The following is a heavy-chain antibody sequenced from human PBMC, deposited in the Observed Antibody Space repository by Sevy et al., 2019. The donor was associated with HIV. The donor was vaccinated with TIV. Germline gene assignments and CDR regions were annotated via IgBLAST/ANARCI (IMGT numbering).Heavy chain of an antibody. D-gene: IGHD2-15*01. CDR3: ARVRVYCSGGSCPYYFDY. Sequence: SETLSLTCAVYGGSFSGYYWSWIRQPPGKGLEWIGEINQSGSTNYNPSLKSRVTISVDTSKNQFSLKLSSVTAADTAVYYCARVRVYCSGGSCPYYFDYWVQGTLVTVSS. CDR1: GGSFSGYY. J-gene: IGHJ4*02. V-gene: IGHV4-34*01. CDR2: INQSGST.